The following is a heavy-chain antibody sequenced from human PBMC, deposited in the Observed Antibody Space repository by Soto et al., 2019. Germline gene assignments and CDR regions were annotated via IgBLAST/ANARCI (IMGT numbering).Heavy chain of an antibody. D-gene: IGHD1-1*01. J-gene: IGHJ6*02. V-gene: IGHV3-49*03. Sequence: GGSLRLSCTASGFTFGDYAMSWFRQAPGKGLEWVGFIRSKAYGGTTEYAASVKGRFTISRDDSKSIAYLQMNSLKTEDTAVYYCTSHVGTNSSYYYGMDVWGQGSTVTVSS. CDR1: GFTFGDYA. CDR3: TSHVGTNSSYYYGMDV. CDR2: IRSKAYGGTT.